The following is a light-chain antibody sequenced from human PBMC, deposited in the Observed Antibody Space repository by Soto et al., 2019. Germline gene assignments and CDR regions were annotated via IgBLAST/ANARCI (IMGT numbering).Light chain of an antibody. J-gene: IGKJ2*01. Sequence: DIQMTQSPTSLAASVGDRVTISCQASQDLTNFLNWYQQKPGEAPKLLIYDTTTLEEGVPSRFSGGGSGTDFTFTINGLQPEDAAIYSCQQYVNLPYTFVQGTKLEIK. CDR3: QQYVNLPYT. CDR2: DTT. CDR1: QDLTNF. V-gene: IGKV1-33*01.